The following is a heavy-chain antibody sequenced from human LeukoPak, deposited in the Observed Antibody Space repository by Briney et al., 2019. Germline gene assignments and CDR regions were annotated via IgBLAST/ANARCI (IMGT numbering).Heavy chain of an antibody. V-gene: IGHV4-28*01. J-gene: IGHJ4*02. CDR2: IYYSGST. CDR3: ARTYCRGGSCHFDY. CDR1: RYSISSSNW. Sequence: SETLSLTCAVSRYSISSSNWWGWIRQPPGKGLEWIGYIYYSGSTDSNPSLKSRVTISVDTSKNQISLKLSSVTAADTAVYYCARTYCRGGSCHFDYWGQGTLVTVSS. D-gene: IGHD2-15*01.